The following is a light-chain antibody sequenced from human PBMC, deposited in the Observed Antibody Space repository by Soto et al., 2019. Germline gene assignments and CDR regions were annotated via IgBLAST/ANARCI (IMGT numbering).Light chain of an antibody. CDR2: AAS. CDR1: QSVSSSY. Sequence: EIVLSQSPGTLSLSPGERATLSCSASQSVSSSYLAWYQQNPGQAPRLLIYAASSRATGIPDRFSGSASGTDFTLTINRLEPEDFAVYYCQLYGISPHFGQGTRLEI. CDR3: QLYGISPH. V-gene: IGKV3-20*01. J-gene: IGKJ5*01.